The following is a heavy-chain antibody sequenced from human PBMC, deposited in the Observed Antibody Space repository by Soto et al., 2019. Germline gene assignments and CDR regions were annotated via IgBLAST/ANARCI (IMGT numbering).Heavy chain of an antibody. Sequence: HPGGSLRLSCAASGFTFSSYEMNWVRQAPGKGLEWVSYISSSGSTIYYADSVKGRFTISRDNAKNSLYLQMNSLRAEDTAVYYCARERQQLVMEDYYYYYGMDVWGQGTTVTVSS. V-gene: IGHV3-48*03. CDR1: GFTFSSYE. J-gene: IGHJ6*02. CDR2: ISSSGSTI. D-gene: IGHD6-13*01. CDR3: ARERQQLVMEDYYYYYGMDV.